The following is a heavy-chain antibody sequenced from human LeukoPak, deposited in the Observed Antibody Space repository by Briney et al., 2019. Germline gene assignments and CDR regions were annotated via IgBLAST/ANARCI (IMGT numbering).Heavy chain of an antibody. CDR2: IFYSGIT. Sequence: SETLSLTCTVSGGSISNYYWNWLRQPPGKGLEWIGYIFYSGITNYNPSLKSRVTISVDTSKKQFSLKLTSVTAADTAVYYCARDSGSYPHWFAPWGQGTLVTVSS. CDR1: GGSISNYY. V-gene: IGHV4-59*01. CDR3: ARDSGSYPHWFAP. D-gene: IGHD1-26*01. J-gene: IGHJ5*02.